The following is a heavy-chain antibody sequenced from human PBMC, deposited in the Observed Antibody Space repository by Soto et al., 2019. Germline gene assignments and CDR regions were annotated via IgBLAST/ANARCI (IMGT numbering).Heavy chain of an antibody. Sequence: QVQLVQSGAEVKKPGSSVKVSCKASGGTFSSYAISWVRQAPGQGLEWMGGIIPIFGTANYAQKFQGRVTITADEPTSTAYRELSSLRSEYTAVYYCARASLTYGGKGGGWYFDLWGRGTLVTVSS. CDR1: GGTFSSYA. D-gene: IGHD4-17*01. V-gene: IGHV1-69*12. J-gene: IGHJ2*01. CDR2: IIPIFGTA. CDR3: ARASLTYGGKGGGWYFDL.